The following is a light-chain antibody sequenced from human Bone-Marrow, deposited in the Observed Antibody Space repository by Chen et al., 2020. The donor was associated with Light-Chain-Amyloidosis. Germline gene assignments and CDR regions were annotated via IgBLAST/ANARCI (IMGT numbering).Light chain of an antibody. Sequence: FILTQPHSVSESPGKTVIISCTRSRGSIATNYVPWYHQRPGSSPTTVIYEDAQRPSGVPDRFSGSIDRSSNSASLTISGLKTEDEADYYCQSYQGSSQGVFGGGTKLTVL. J-gene: IGLJ3*02. V-gene: IGLV6-57*01. CDR2: EDA. CDR3: QSYQGSSQGV. CDR1: RGSIATNY.